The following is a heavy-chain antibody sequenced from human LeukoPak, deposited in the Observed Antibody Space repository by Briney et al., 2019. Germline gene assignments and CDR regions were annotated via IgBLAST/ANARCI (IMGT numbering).Heavy chain of an antibody. J-gene: IGHJ4*02. V-gene: IGHV1-69*05. CDR3: ARVHDSSGYYPYYFDY. Sequence: ASVKVSCKASGGTFSSYAISWVRQAPGRGLEWMGGIIPIFGTANYTQKFQGRVTITTDESTSTAYMELSSLRSEDTAVYYCARVHDSSGYYPYYFDYWGKGTLVTVSS. D-gene: IGHD3-22*01. CDR1: GGTFSSYA. CDR2: IIPIFGTA.